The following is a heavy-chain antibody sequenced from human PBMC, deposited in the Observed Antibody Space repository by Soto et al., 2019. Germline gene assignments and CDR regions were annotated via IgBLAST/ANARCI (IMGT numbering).Heavy chain of an antibody. CDR1: GYTFTSYG. CDR2: ISAYNGNT. Sequence: QVQLVQSGAEVKKPGASVKVSCKASGYTFTSYGISWVRQAPGQGLEWMGWISAYNGNTNYAQKLQGRVTMTTDTSTSTAYMELRSQRSVDKAVYYCASNYDFWSGYLTPYYYYGMDVWGQGTTVTVSS. CDR3: ASNYDFWSGYLTPYYYYGMDV. D-gene: IGHD3-3*01. J-gene: IGHJ6*02. V-gene: IGHV1-18*01.